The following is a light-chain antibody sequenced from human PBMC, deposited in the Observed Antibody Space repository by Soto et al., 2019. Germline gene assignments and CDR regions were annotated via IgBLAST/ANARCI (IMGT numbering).Light chain of an antibody. CDR2: WAS. J-gene: IGKJ2*01. CDR3: HQYYGNPS. Sequence: DIVMTQSPDSLAVSLGERATINCKSSQTILYSSNNKNYLAWYQQKPGQPPKLLIYWASTRESGVPDRISGSESGTDFTLTISSRQGEGVAVYFCHQYYGNPSFGQGTKLEIK. V-gene: IGKV4-1*01. CDR1: QTILYSSNNKNY.